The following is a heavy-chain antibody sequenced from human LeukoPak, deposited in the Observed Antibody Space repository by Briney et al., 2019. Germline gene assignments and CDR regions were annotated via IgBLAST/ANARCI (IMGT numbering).Heavy chain of an antibody. V-gene: IGHV4-34*01. D-gene: IGHD6-19*01. CDR2: INHSGST. CDR1: GGSFSGYY. Sequence: PSETLSLTCAVYGGSFSGYYWSWIRQPPGKGLEWIGEINHSGSTNYNPSLKSRVTISVDTSKNQFSLKLSSVTAADTAVYYCARGPWRSSGWRSFDYWGQGTLVTVSS. CDR3: ARGPWRSSGWRSFDY. J-gene: IGHJ4*02.